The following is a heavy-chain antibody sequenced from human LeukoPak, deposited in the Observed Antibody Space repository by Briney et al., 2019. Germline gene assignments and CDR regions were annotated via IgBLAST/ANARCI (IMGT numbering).Heavy chain of an antibody. J-gene: IGHJ6*04. D-gene: IGHD3-10*02. V-gene: IGHV3-48*03. CDR1: GFTFDDYA. Sequence: GGSLRLSCAASGFTFDDYAMHWVRQTPGKGLEWVSYISSSGSTIYYADSVKGRFTISRDNAKNSLYLQMNSLRAEDTAVYYCAELGITMIGGVWGKGTTVTISS. CDR2: ISSSGSTI. CDR3: AELGITMIGGV.